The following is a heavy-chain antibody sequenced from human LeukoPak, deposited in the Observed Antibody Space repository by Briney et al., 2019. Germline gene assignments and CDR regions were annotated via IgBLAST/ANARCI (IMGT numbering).Heavy chain of an antibody. CDR2: ISYDGSNK. D-gene: IGHD3-10*01. J-gene: IGHJ4*02. Sequence: GGSLRLSCAASGFTFSSYGMHWVRQAPGKGLEWVAVISYDGSNKYYADSVKGRFTISRDNSKNTLYLQMNSLRAEDTAVYYCAKGEYYYSSGSSYYFDYWGQGTLVTVSS. CDR3: AKGEYYYSSGSSYYFDY. V-gene: IGHV3-30*18. CDR1: GFTFSSYG.